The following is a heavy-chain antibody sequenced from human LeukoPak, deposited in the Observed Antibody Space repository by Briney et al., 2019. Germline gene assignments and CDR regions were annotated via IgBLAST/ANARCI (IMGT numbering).Heavy chain of an antibody. V-gene: IGHV3-53*01. Sequence: GGSLRLSCAASGFTVSSNYMSWVRQAPGKGLEWVSVIYSGGSTYYADSVKGRFTISSDNSKNTLYLQMNSLRAEDTAVYYCAKAPVTTCSGAYCYPFDYWGQGTLVTVSS. J-gene: IGHJ4*02. D-gene: IGHD2-15*01. CDR2: IYSGGST. CDR1: GFTVSSNY. CDR3: AKAPVTTCSGAYCYPFDY.